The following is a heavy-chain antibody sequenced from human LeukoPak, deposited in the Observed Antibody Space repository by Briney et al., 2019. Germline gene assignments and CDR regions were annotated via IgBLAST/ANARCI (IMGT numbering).Heavy chain of an antibody. CDR2: ISAYNGNT. CDR3: ARYGYYYSYMDV. D-gene: IGHD3-10*01. J-gene: IGHJ6*03. CDR1: GYTFTSYG. V-gene: IGHV1-18*01. Sequence: ASVKVCCKASGYTFTSYGISWVRQAPGQGLEWMGWISAYNGNTNYAQKLQGRVTMTTDTSTSTVYMELRSLRADDTPVYYCARYGYYYSYMDVWGKGTTVTISS.